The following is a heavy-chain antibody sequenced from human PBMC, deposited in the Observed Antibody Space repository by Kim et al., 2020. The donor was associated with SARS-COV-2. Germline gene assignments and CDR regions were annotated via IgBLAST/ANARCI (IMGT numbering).Heavy chain of an antibody. Sequence: SETLSLTCIISDASISNYYLSWIRQPPGKGLEWIGYLYDTGSADYSPSFKSRVTISVDKSKNQFSLKVTSVTAADTAVYYCARTNGSGRFSSAMDVWGQGTSVIVSS. V-gene: IGHV4-59*01. J-gene: IGHJ6*02. CDR2: LYDTGSA. D-gene: IGHD3-10*01. CDR1: DASISNYY. CDR3: ARTNGSGRFSSAMDV.